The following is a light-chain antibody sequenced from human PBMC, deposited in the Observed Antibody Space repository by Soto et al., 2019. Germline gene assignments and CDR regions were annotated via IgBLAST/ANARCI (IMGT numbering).Light chain of an antibody. CDR2: AAS. CDR3: QQSYSIPFT. Sequence: DIQMTQSPSSLSASVGDRVTITCRASQSISSYLNWYQQKPRKAPELLIYAASSLQSGVPSRFSGSGSGTDFTLTISSLQPEDFATYYFQQSYSIPFTFGQGTSLEIK. J-gene: IGKJ2*01. V-gene: IGKV1-39*01. CDR1: QSISSY.